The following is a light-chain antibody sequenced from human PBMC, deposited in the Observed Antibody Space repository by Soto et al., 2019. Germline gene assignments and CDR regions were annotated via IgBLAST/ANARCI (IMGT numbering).Light chain of an antibody. V-gene: IGKV4-1*01. Sequence: DIVVTQSPDSLAVSLGERATINCKSSQSVLYSSNSQNYLAWYQQKPGQPPKLLIYWASTRESGVPDRFSGSGSGTDFTLTISSLQAEDVAVYYCQQYSTTPITFGQGTRLEIK. CDR1: QSVLYSSNSQNY. CDR3: QQYSTTPIT. CDR2: WAS. J-gene: IGKJ5*01.